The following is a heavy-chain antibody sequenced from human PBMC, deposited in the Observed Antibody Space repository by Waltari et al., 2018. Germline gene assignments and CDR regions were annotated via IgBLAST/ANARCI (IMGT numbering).Heavy chain of an antibody. D-gene: IGHD2-2*01. CDR2: IYHSGST. J-gene: IGHJ4*02. CDR3: ARTDIVVVPAAMREFYFDY. Sequence: SGYSISSGYYWGWIRQPPGKGLEWSGSIYHSGSTYYNPSLKSRVTISVDTSKNQFSLKLSSVTAADTAVYYCARTDIVVVPAAMREFYFDYWGQGTLVTVSS. V-gene: IGHV4-38-2*01. CDR1: GYSISSGYY.